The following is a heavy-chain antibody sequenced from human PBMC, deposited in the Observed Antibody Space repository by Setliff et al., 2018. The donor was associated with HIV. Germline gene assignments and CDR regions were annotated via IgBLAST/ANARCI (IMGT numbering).Heavy chain of an antibody. V-gene: IGHV1-18*01. D-gene: IGHD1-26*01. CDR2: ISAYSGNT. CDR1: GDTLTTYG. Sequence: AASVKVSCKSFGDTLTTYGINWVRQAPGQGLEWLGWISAYSGNTHYAQKVQGRVTMTTDTSTSTAYMELRSLRLDDTAAYYCARGGWEQPEYFQHWGQGTLVTVSS. J-gene: IGHJ1*01. CDR3: ARGGWEQPEYFQH.